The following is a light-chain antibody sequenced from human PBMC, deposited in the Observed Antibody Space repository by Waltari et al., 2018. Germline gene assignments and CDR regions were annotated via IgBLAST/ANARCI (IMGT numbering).Light chain of an antibody. CDR3: STWDYSLSGHVL. V-gene: IGLV1-47*03. Sequence: QSALTQEASVSGTVGQKVTLSSTGNSNNIGNYAVEWYLQIFYGAPKSMMFGNSLPSGIPNRFSGSESGTAASQTISGLWPEDESDHSCSTWDYSLSGHVLLGGGTKLTVL. CDR2: GNS. CDR1: SNNIGNYA. J-gene: IGLJ2*01.